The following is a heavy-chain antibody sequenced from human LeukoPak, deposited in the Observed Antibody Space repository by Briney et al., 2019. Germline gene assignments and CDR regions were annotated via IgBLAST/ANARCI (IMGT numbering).Heavy chain of an antibody. CDR2: INHSGST. CDR3: ARGGDTPFDY. J-gene: IGHJ4*02. Sequence: PSETLSLTCAVYGGSFSGYYWSWIRQPPGEGLEWIGEINHSGSTNYNPSLKSRVTISVDTSKNQFSLKLSSVTAADTAVYYCARGGDTPFDYWGQGTLVTVSS. D-gene: IGHD5-18*01. CDR1: GGSFSGYY. V-gene: IGHV4-34*01.